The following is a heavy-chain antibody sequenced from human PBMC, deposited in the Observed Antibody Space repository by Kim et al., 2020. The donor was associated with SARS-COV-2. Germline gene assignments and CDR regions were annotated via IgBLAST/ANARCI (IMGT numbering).Heavy chain of an antibody. D-gene: IGHD2-15*01. Sequence: SETLSLTCAVYGGSFSGYYWSWIRQPPGKGLEWIGEINHSGSTNYNPSLKSRVTISVDTSKNQFSLKLSSVTAADTAVYYCASREGYCSGGSCYSRRYWG. CDR1: GGSFSGYY. J-gene: IGHJ4*01. V-gene: IGHV4-34*01. CDR2: INHSGST. CDR3: ASREGYCSGGSCYSRRY.